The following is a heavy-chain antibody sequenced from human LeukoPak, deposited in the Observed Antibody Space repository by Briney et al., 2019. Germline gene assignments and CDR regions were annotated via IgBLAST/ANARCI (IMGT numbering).Heavy chain of an antibody. CDR1: GLTFSSYG. D-gene: IGHD3-3*01. J-gene: IGHJ6*03. V-gene: IGHV3-30*02. CDR3: AKDRAYPVFSWSGSVGSHYYYYMDV. CDR2: IRYDGSNK. Sequence: GGSLRLSCAASGLTFSSYGMHWVRQAPGKGLEWVAFIRYDGSNKYYADSVKGRFTISRDNSKNTLYLQMNSLRAEDTAVYYCAKDRAYPVFSWSGSVGSHYYYYMDVWGKGTTVTVSS.